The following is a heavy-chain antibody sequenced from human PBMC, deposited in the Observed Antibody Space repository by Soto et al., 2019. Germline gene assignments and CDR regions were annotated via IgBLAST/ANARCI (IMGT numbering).Heavy chain of an antibody. D-gene: IGHD6-25*01. V-gene: IGHV3-30-3*01. CDR3: ARDRGGYFDY. J-gene: IGHJ4*02. Sequence: QVQLVESGGGVVQPGRSLRLSCVASGFTFSSYAMHWVRQAPGKGLEWVAVISYDGSNKYYADSVKGRFTISRDNSKNTLYLQMNSLRAEDTAVYYCARDRGGYFDYWGQGTLVTVSS. CDR2: ISYDGSNK. CDR1: GFTFSSYA.